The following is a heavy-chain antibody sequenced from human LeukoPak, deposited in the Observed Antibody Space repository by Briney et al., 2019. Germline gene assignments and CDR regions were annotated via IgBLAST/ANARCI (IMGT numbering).Heavy chain of an antibody. CDR2: INPNSGGT. J-gene: IGHJ4*02. CDR1: GCTFTGYY. D-gene: IGHD3-10*01. V-gene: IGHV1-2*02. CDR3: ARGGSYYYGSFLDY. Sequence: GASVKVSCKASGCTFTGYYMHWVRQAPGQGLEWMGWINPNSGGTNYAQKFQGRVTMTRDTSMELSRLRSDDTAVYYCARGGSYYYGSFLDYWGQGTLVTVSS.